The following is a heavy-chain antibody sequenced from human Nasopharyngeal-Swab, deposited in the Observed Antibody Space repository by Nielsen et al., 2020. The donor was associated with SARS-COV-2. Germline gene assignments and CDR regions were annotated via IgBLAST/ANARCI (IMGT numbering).Heavy chain of an antibody. CDR2: INAGNGNT. Sequence: ASVKVSCKASGYTFSSYAMHWVRQAPGQNLEWMGWINAGNGNTKYSQKFQGRVTMTRDTSASTAYMELSSLRSEDTAVYYCARDHRGRSIYFMDVWGQGTTVTVSS. D-gene: IGHD3-3*02. CDR3: ARDHRGRSIYFMDV. V-gene: IGHV1-3*01. J-gene: IGHJ6*02. CDR1: GYTFSSYA.